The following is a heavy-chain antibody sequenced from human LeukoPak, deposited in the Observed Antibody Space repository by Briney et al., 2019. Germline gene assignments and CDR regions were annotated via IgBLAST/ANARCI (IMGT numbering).Heavy chain of an antibody. V-gene: IGHV3-23*01. CDR3: ARALQPDHASPFDP. Sequence: QTGGSLRLSCAASGFTFSSYAMSWVRQAPGKGLEWVSAISGSGGSTYYADSVKGRFTISRDNSKNTLYLQMNSLRAEDTAVYYCARALQPDHASPFDPWGQGTLVTVSS. D-gene: IGHD1-14*01. CDR1: GFTFSSYA. CDR2: ISGSGGST. J-gene: IGHJ5*02.